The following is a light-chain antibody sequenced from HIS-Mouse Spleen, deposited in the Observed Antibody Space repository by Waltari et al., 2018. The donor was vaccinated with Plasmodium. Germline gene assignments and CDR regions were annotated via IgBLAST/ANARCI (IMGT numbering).Light chain of an antibody. V-gene: IGLV3-10*01. Sequence: SYELTQPPSVSVSPGQTARITCSGDALPKKYAYWYQQKSGQAPVRVIYEDSKRPPGTPGRFSGASSGTMATLTISGAQVEDEADYYCYSTDSSGNHRVFGGGTKLTVL. J-gene: IGLJ3*02. CDR3: YSTDSSGNHRV. CDR1: ALPKKY. CDR2: EDS.